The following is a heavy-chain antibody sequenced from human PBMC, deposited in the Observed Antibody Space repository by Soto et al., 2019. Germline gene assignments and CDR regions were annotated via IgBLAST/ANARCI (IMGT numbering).Heavy chain of an antibody. Sequence: ASVKVSCKASGYTFTGYYMHWVRQAPGQGLEWMGWINPNSGGTNYAQKFQGRVTMTRDTSISTDYMELSRLRSDDTAVYYCARAYDFWSGYFLDVWGQGTTVTVSS. CDR3: ARAYDFWSGYFLDV. J-gene: IGHJ6*02. CDR1: GYTFTGYY. D-gene: IGHD3-3*01. V-gene: IGHV1-2*02. CDR2: INPNSGGT.